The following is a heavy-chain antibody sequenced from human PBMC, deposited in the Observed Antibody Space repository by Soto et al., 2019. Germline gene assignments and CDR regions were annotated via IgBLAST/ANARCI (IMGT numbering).Heavy chain of an antibody. D-gene: IGHD2-15*01. CDR3: AGIVVEEAAQFDH. V-gene: IGHV4-31*03. CDR1: GDSIRRGAY. J-gene: IGHJ4*02. CDR2: IFYRGTT. Sequence: SETLSLTCTVSGDSIRRGAYWGWIRQPPGKGLEWIGYIFYRGTTFYNPSLRSRVTISQDTSKNQFSLNLSAVTAADTAIYFCAGIVVEEAAQFDHWGQGTLVTVS.